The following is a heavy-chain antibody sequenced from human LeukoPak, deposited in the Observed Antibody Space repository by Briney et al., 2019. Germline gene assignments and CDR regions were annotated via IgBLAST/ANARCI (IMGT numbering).Heavy chain of an antibody. D-gene: IGHD6-19*01. Sequence: SEALSLSCSVSGGLSSSTINYCASIRLPPGKCLGWLASIYDNGITYYNASLESRVTMSVDTSRNQFSLRLRSVSAADTSVYYCARQPTVRRGAVASNFDYWGQGTLVTVSS. CDR3: ARQPTVRRGAVASNFDY. J-gene: IGHJ4*02. V-gene: IGHV4-39*01. CDR1: GGLSSSTINY. CDR2: IYDNGIT.